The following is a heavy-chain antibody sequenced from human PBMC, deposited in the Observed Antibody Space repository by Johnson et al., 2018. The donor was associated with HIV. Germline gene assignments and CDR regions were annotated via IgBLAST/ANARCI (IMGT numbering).Heavy chain of an antibody. J-gene: IGHJ3*02. D-gene: IGHD3-22*01. CDR1: GFTVSNNY. CDR2: IYSGGST. Sequence: VHLVESGGGLVQPGGSLRLSCAASGFTVSNNYMSWVRQAPGQGLEWVSVIYSGGSTYYADSVKGRFTISRDNSKNTLYLQMNSLRAEDTAVYYCASSITMIVVVTGGAFDIWGQGTMVTVSS. V-gene: IGHV3-66*01. CDR3: ASSITMIVVVTGGAFDI.